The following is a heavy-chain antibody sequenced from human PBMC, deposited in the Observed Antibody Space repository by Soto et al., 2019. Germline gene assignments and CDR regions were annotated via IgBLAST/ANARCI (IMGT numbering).Heavy chain of an antibody. CDR2: IYSSGDT. Sequence: GGSLRFSCAGSGFTVSADYMTWVRQPPGKGLEWVSTIYSSGDTYYADSVKGRFTISRDNSKNTLYLQMDSLRVEDTAVYYCARDHYSNSWYGYWGQGTLVTVSS. J-gene: IGHJ4*02. D-gene: IGHD6-13*01. CDR3: ARDHYSNSWYGY. CDR1: GFTVSADY. V-gene: IGHV3-66*01.